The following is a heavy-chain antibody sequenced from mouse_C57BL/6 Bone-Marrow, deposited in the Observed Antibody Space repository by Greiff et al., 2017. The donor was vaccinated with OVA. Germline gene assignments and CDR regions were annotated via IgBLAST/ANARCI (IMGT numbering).Heavy chain of an antibody. D-gene: IGHD2-4*01. Sequence: QVQLQQPGAELVKPGASVKLSCKASGYTFTSYWMPWVKQRPGQGLEWIGMIHPNSGSTNYNEKFKSKATLTVDKSSSTAYMQLSSLTSEDAAVYYCARETYYDYHYYAMDYWGQGTSVTVSS. V-gene: IGHV1-64*01. CDR3: ARETYYDYHYYAMDY. CDR2: IHPNSGST. CDR1: GYTFTSYW. J-gene: IGHJ4*01.